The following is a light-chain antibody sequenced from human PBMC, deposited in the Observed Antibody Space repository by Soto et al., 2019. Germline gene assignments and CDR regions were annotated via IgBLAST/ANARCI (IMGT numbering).Light chain of an antibody. Sequence: DIQMTQSPSSLSASVGDRVTITCRASESISRHLNWYQQKPGKAPKILIYAASSLQNGVPSRFRGSGSGTDFTLTIPNLQPEDFATYYCQQTYSTLSITFGQGTRLDIK. CDR2: AAS. CDR1: ESISRH. V-gene: IGKV1-39*01. CDR3: QQTYSTLSIT. J-gene: IGKJ5*01.